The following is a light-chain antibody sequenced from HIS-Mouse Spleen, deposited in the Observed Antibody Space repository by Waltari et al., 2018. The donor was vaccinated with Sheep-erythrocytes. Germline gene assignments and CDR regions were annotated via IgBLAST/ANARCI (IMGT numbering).Light chain of an antibody. V-gene: IGKV4-1*01. CDR1: QSVLYSSNNKNY. CDR3: QQYYSTLLT. J-gene: IGKJ4*01. Sequence: DIVMTQSPDSLAVSLGERATINCKSSQSVLYSSNNKNYLAWYQQKPGQPPKLLISWASTRESGVPDRFSGSGSGTDFTLTISSLQAEDVAVYYCQQYYSTLLTFGGGTKGEIK. CDR2: WAS.